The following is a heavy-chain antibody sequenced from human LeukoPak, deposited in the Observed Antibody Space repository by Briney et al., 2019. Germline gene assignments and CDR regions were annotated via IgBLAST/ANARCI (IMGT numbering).Heavy chain of an antibody. CDR1: GGSISSYY. J-gene: IGHJ5*02. Sequence: KPSETLSLNCTVSGGSISSYYWSWIRQPPGKGLEWIGYIYYSGSTNYNPSLKSRVTISVDTSKNQFSLKLSSVTAADTAVYYCARDLRVVRHSNWFDPWGQGTLVTVSS. CDR2: IYYSGST. D-gene: IGHD3-10*01. CDR3: ARDLRVVRHSNWFDP. V-gene: IGHV4-59*01.